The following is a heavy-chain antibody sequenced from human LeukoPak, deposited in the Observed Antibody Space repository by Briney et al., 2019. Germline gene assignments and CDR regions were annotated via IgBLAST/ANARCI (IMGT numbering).Heavy chain of an antibody. D-gene: IGHD2-21*02. CDR1: DGSINNYY. CDR2: IYYSGST. Sequence: PSETLSLTCTVSDGSINNYYWSWIRQPPGKGLEWIGYIYYSGSTNYNPSLKSRVTISVDTSKNQFSLQLTSVTAADTALYYCARYDSYNNWFDPWGQGTLVTVSS. V-gene: IGHV4-59*01. J-gene: IGHJ5*02. CDR3: ARYDSYNNWFDP.